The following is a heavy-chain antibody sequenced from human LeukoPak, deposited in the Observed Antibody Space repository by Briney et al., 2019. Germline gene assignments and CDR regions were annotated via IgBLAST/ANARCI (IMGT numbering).Heavy chain of an antibody. CDR2: ISSSSSYI. J-gene: IGHJ5*02. V-gene: IGHV3-21*04. CDR1: GFTFSSYS. Sequence: GGSLRLSCAASGFTFSSYSMNWVRQAPGKGLEWVSSISSSSSYIYYADSVKGRFTISRDNAKNSLYLQMNSLRVEDAAVYYCAKGKAANVLDWFDPWGQGTLVTVSS. D-gene: IGHD2-8*01. CDR3: AKGKAANVLDWFDP.